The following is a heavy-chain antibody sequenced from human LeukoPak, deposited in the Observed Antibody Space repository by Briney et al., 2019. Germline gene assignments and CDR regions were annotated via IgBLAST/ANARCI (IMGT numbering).Heavy chain of an antibody. J-gene: IGHJ4*01. CDR1: GFTVSNNY. CDR2: IYSGGNT. V-gene: IGHV3-53*03. CDR3: ARAEFYSGWYVVDF. D-gene: IGHD6-19*01. Sequence: HPGGSLRLSCAASGFTVSNNYMSWVRQRPGKGLEWVSVIYSGGNTYYADSVRGRFTISRDNSQNTLYLQMNSLRVDDTALYFCARAEFYSGWYVVDFWGHGTLVTVSS.